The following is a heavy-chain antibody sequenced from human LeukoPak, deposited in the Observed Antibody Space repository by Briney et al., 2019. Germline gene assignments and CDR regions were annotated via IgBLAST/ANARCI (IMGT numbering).Heavy chain of an antibody. J-gene: IGHJ6*02. CDR3: ARDGGYYYYYGMDV. CDR1: GFTFSSYG. CDR2: ISYDGSNK. Sequence: PGRSLRLSCAASGFTFSSYGMHWVRQAPGKGLEWVAVISYDGSNKYYADSVKGRFTISRDNSKNTLYLQMNSLRAEDTAVYYCARDGGYYYYYGMDVWGQGTTVTVSS. D-gene: IGHD2-15*01. V-gene: IGHV3-30*03.